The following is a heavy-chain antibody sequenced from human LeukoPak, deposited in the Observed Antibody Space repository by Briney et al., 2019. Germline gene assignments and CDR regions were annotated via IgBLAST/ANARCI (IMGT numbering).Heavy chain of an antibody. Sequence: GGSLRLFCRGSGFNFRNAWMSWVRRVPGKGLEWVGHIQSEPDGGTTEYAAPVKGRFTISRDDSKNTLSPQMNSLKTEDTAVYYCASSTSRYGVDVWGQGTTVTVAS. V-gene: IGHV3-15*01. CDR1: GFNFRNAW. CDR3: ASSTSRYGVDV. CDR2: IQSEPDGGTT. D-gene: IGHD2-2*01. J-gene: IGHJ6*02.